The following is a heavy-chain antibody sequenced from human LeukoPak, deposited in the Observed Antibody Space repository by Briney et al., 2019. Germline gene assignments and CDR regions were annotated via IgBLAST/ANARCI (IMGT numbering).Heavy chain of an antibody. CDR3: ATGSGYYYDSSGYYLFDY. CDR1: GYTLTELS. Sequence: ASVKVSCKVSGYTLTELSMHWVRQAPGKGLEWMGGFDPEDGETIYAQKFQGGVTMTEDTSTDTAYMELSSLRSEDTAVYYCATGSGYYYDSSGYYLFDYWGQGTLVTVSS. D-gene: IGHD3-22*01. J-gene: IGHJ4*02. CDR2: FDPEDGET. V-gene: IGHV1-24*01.